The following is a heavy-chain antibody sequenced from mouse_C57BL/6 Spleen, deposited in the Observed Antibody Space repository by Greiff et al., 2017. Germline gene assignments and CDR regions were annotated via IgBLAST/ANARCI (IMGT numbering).Heavy chain of an antibody. J-gene: IGHJ3*01. V-gene: IGHV3-6*01. CDR3: ARVYYDYDGFAY. CDR1: GYSITSGYY. D-gene: IGHD2-4*01. Sequence: EVKLEESGPGLVKPSQSLSLTCSVTGYSITSGYYWNWIRQFPGNKLEWMGYISYDGSNNYNPSLKNLISITRDTSKNQFFLKLNSVTTEDTATYYCARVYYDYDGFAYWGQGTLVTVSA. CDR2: ISYDGSN.